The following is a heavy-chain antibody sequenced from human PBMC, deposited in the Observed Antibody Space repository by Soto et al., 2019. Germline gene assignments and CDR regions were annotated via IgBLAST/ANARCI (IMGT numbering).Heavy chain of an antibody. CDR1: GIYVITSDYY. CDR2: IYYSGST. CDR3: AGFVVPASRNSDFDY. V-gene: IGHV4-39*01. D-gene: IGHD2-15*01. Sequence: EPLSHTYSVSGIYVITSDYYWGWERQPPGKGLDWIGNIYYSGSTFYNPSLRSRVTLSVDTSKNQFSLRLNSVTVADTAVYFCAGFVVPASRNSDFDYWGQGTLVNVS. J-gene: IGHJ4*02.